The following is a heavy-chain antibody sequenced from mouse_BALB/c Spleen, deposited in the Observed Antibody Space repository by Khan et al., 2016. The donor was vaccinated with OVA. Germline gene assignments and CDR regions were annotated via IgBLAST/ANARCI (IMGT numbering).Heavy chain of an antibody. V-gene: IGHV1-81*01. CDR3: ARGDGYYVYFDY. J-gene: IGHJ2*01. CDR2: IYPGSDNA. D-gene: IGHD2-3*01. CDR1: GYTFTYYV. Sequence: QVQLQQSGPELVKPGASVKMSCKASGYTFTYYVITWVKQRTGQGLEWIGEIYPGSDNAYYNERFKGKATLTADKSSNTTHMQLSSLTSEVSAVYFCARGDGYYVYFDYWGQGTTLTVSS.